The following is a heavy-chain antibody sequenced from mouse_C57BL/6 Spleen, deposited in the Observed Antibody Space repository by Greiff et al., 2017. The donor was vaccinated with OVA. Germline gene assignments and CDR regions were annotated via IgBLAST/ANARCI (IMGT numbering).Heavy chain of an antibody. CDR3: AREASNYGVAMDY. V-gene: IGHV1-59*01. Sequence: VKLQQPGAELVRPGTSVKLSCKASGYTFTSYWMHWVKQRPGQGLEWIGVIDPSDSYTNYNQKFKGKATLTVDTSSSTAYMQLSSLTSEDSAVYYCAREASNYGVAMDYWGQGTSVTVSS. J-gene: IGHJ4*01. CDR1: GYTFTSYW. D-gene: IGHD2-5*01. CDR2: IDPSDSYT.